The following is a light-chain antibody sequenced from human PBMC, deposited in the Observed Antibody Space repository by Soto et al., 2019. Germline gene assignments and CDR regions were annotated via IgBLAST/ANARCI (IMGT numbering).Light chain of an antibody. CDR3: QQYNSYWT. Sequence: EIQVTQSPSTMTPSVGDRGTITCRASQSISSSLAWYQHKPGTAPQLLNAAATSMRSGATSRCSGSGSATEFTLTVSSLQPVDVATYYRQQYNSYWTFGQGTKVDIK. J-gene: IGKJ1*01. CDR2: AAT. CDR1: QSISSS. V-gene: IGKV1-5*01.